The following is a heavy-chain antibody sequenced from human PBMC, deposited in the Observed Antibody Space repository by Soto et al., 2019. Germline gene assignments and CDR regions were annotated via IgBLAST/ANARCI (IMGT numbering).Heavy chain of an antibody. CDR2: IYYSGST. J-gene: IGHJ3*02. Sequence: SETLSLTCTVSGGSISSSSYYWGWIRQPPGKGLEWIGSIYYSGSTYYNPSLKSRVTISVDTSKNQFSLKLSSVTAADTAVYYCASLRGVLRYFDWFQDAFDIWGQGTMVT. V-gene: IGHV4-39*01. CDR3: ASLRGVLRYFDWFQDAFDI. CDR1: GGSISSSSYY. D-gene: IGHD3-9*01.